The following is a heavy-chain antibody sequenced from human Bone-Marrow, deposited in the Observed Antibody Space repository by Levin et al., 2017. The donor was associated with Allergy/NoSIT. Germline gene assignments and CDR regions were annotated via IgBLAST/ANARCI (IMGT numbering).Heavy chain of an antibody. Sequence: SETLSLNCDVSGYSISSGYYWAWIRQSPEMGLEWFGNIYHGGTTQYNPSLKNRVTMSMDKSKNQFSLRLTSVTAADTAVYYCARTERRGVPSFDPWGQGTLVTVSS. D-gene: IGHD3-10*01. CDR3: ARTERRGVPSFDP. CDR1: GYSISSGYY. V-gene: IGHV4-38-2*01. J-gene: IGHJ5*02. CDR2: IYHGGTT.